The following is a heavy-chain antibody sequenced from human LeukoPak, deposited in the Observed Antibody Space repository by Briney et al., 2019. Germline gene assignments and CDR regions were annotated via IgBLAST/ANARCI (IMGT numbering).Heavy chain of an antibody. CDR1: GGSFSGYY. D-gene: IGHD2-2*02. V-gene: IGHV4-34*01. CDR3: ARGNDYTDFDP. Sequence: SETLSLTCAVYGGSFSGYYWSWIRQPPGKGLEWIGEINHSGSTNYNPSLKSRVTISVDTSKNQFALKLNSVTAADTAVYYCARGNDYTDFDPWGQGTLVTVSS. J-gene: IGHJ5*02. CDR2: INHSGST.